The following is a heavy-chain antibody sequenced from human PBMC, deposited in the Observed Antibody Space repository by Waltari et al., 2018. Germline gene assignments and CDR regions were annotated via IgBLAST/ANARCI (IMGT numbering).Heavy chain of an antibody. CDR2: IGPGGSPI. J-gene: IGHJ3*01. D-gene: IGHD2-8*02. V-gene: IGHV3-48*02. Sequence: LWESGGGLIQPGGSLRLSCEASGFKIRGFSVDGVRQAPGKGLEWMAFIGPGGSPIYYADSVRGRFTISRHDVDNLVYLQMENLRDEDTALYYCVRGWWENSFDLWGQGTRVTVSS. CDR1: GFKIRGFS. CDR3: VRGWWENSFDL.